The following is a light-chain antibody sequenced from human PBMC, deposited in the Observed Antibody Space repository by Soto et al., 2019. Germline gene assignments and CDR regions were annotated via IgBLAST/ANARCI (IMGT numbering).Light chain of an antibody. Sequence: DIVLTQSPATLSLSPGERATLSCRASQSVRGYLAWYQHKPGQAPRLLIYSASGRATGIPDRFSGSGSGTDFTLTISRLEPEDFAMYHCQQYDTSLWAYTFGQGTKLEIK. CDR1: QSVRGY. V-gene: IGKV3-20*01. CDR3: QQYDTSLWAYT. J-gene: IGKJ2*01. CDR2: SAS.